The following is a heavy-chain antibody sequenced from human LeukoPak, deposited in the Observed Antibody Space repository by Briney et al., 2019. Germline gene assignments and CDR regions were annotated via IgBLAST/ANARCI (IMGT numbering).Heavy chain of an antibody. CDR1: GFTFSSYA. CDR3: ARGLAQWLVKGVFDY. CDR2: ISYDGSNK. D-gene: IGHD6-19*01. V-gene: IGHV3-30-3*01. Sequence: GGSLRLSCAASGFTFSSYAMHWVRQAPGKGLEWVAVISYDGSNKYYADSVKGRFTISRDNSKNTLYLQMNSLRAEDTAVYYCARGLAQWLVKGVFDYWGQGTLVTVSS. J-gene: IGHJ4*02.